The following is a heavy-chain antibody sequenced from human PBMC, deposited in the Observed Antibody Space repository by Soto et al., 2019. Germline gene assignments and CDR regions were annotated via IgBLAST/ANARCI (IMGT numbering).Heavy chain of an antibody. CDR2: ISAYNGKT. J-gene: IGHJ4*02. CDR3: GRRDDFWNGYIDY. CDR1: GYTFTSYG. V-gene: IGHV1-18*01. D-gene: IGHD3-3*01. Sequence: QVQLVQSGAEVKKPGASVKVSCKASGYTFTSYGISWVRQAPGQGLEWMGWISAYNGKTNYALKLQGRVTTTTHTSTSTPYMELSSLRSDDTAVYYCGRRDDFWNGYIDYWGQGTMVTVSS.